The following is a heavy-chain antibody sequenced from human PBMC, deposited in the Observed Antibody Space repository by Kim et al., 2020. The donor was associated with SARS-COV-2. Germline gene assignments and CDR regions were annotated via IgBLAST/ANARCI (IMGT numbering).Heavy chain of an antibody. CDR1: GGSISSYY. J-gene: IGHJ5*02. CDR2: IYYSGST. Sequence: SETLSLTCTVSGGSISSYYWSWIRQPPGKGLEWIGYIYYSGSTNYNPSLKSRVTISVDTSKNQFSLKLSSVTAADTAVYYCARLVARTYYYDPGHFDPWGQGTLVTVSS. V-gene: IGHV4-59*08. D-gene: IGHD3-22*01. CDR3: ARLVARTYYYDPGHFDP.